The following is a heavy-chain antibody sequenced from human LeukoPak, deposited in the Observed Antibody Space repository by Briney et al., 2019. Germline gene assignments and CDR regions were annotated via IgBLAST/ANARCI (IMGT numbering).Heavy chain of an antibody. CDR1: GGSISSYY. CDR3: ARAKWELSPFDS. V-gene: IGHV4-59*01. J-gene: IGHJ4*02. Sequence: SETLSLTCSVSGGSISSYYWSWIRQPPGKGLEWIGYISYSGTINYIPSLKSRVTISVDTSKNQFSLKLSSVTAADTAVYYCARAKWELSPFDSWGQGTLVTVSS. D-gene: IGHD1-26*01. CDR2: ISYSGTI.